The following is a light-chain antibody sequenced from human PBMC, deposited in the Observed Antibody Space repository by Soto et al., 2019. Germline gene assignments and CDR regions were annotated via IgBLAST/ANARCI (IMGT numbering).Light chain of an antibody. CDR2: AAS. Sequence: DIQMTQSPSSLSASVGDRVTITCRASQSISSYLNWYQQKPGKATKLLIYAASSLQGGVPSRFSGSGSGPDFTLTISSLQPEDFATYYCQQSYSTPHTFGQGTKLEIK. V-gene: IGKV1-39*01. J-gene: IGKJ2*01. CDR1: QSISSY. CDR3: QQSYSTPHT.